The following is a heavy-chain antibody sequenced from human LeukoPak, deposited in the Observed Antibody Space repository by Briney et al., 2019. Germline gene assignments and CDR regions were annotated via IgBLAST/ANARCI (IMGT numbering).Heavy chain of an antibody. D-gene: IGHD6-19*01. CDR3: ARDGMAVAGTSEGWFDP. Sequence: GGSLRLSCAASGFTFSSYSMNWVRQAPGKGLEWVSSISSSSSYIYYADSVKGRFTISRDNAKNSLYLQMNSLRAEDTAVYYCARDGMAVAGTSEGWFDPWGQGTLVTVSS. V-gene: IGHV3-21*01. CDR1: GFTFSSYS. CDR2: ISSSSSYI. J-gene: IGHJ5*02.